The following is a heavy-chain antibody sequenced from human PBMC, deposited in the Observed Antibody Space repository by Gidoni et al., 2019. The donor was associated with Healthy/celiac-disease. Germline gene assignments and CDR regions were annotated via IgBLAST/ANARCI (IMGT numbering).Heavy chain of an antibody. D-gene: IGHD3-22*01. CDR1: GFTFSSYD. CDR3: ARAPSVVTPLPYYYYYGMDV. Sequence: EVQLVESGGGLVQPGGSLRLSCAASGFTFSSYDMHWVRQATGKGLEWVSAIGTAGDTYYPGSVKGRFTISRENAKNSLYLQMNSLRAGDTAVYYCARAPSVVTPLPYYYYYGMDVWGQGTTVTVSS. V-gene: IGHV3-13*01. CDR2: IGTAGDT. J-gene: IGHJ6*02.